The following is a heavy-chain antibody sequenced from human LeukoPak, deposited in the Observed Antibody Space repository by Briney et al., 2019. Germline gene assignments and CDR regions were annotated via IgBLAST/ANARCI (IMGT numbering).Heavy chain of an antibody. Sequence: GGSLRLSCEASGFTFSNYPMSWVRQAPGKGLEWVSTFSNSGRMYYADSVKGRFAVFRDNSKKTLDLQMNNLRAEDTAVYYCARTGYNYGTPLNYWGQGTLVTVS. J-gene: IGHJ4*02. CDR2: FSNSGRM. CDR3: ARTGYNYGTPLNY. V-gene: IGHV3-23*01. D-gene: IGHD5-18*01. CDR1: GFTFSNYP.